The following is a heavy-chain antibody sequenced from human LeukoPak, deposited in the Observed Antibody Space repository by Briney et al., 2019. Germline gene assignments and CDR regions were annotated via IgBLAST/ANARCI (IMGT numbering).Heavy chain of an antibody. D-gene: IGHD1-7*01. CDR2: INHSGST. V-gene: IGHV4-34*01. CDR3: ARGQPLNWNYRYYYYYMDV. CDR1: GGSFSGYY. J-gene: IGHJ6*03. Sequence: SETLSLTCAVYGGSFSGYYWSWIRQPPGKGLEWIGEINHSGSTNYNPSLKSRVTISVDTSKNQFSLKLSSVTAADTAVYYCARGQPLNWNYRYYYYYMDVWGKGTTVTVSS.